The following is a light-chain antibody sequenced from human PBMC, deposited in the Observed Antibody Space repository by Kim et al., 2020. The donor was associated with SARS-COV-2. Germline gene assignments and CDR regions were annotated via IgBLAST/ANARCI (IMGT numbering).Light chain of an antibody. CDR2: EYN. Sequence: KTVTIACTRSSGGIDSNYVQWYQQRPGSSPTTVIYEYNQRPSGVPDRFSGSIDSSSNSASLTISGLKTEDEAAYYCQSYDSSNAWVFGGGTQLTVL. V-gene: IGLV6-57*01. J-gene: IGLJ3*02. CDR3: QSYDSSNAWV. CDR1: SGGIDSNY.